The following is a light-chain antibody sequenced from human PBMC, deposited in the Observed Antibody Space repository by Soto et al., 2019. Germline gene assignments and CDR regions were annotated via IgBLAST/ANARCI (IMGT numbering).Light chain of an antibody. V-gene: IGKV1-5*01. J-gene: IGKJ1*01. CDR3: QQYNYFWA. CDR1: QSISSW. CDR2: DAS. Sequence: DIQMTESPSTLPASVGARVTITGRASQSISSWLAWYQQRPGNAPQLLIYDASNLESGVPSRFSGGGSGAEFSLTISSMQPDDFATYYCQQYNYFWAFGQGTKVDI.